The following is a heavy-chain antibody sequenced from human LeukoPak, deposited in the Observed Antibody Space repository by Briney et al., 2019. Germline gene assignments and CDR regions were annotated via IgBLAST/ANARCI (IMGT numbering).Heavy chain of an antibody. CDR3: ARMIGDGYNQDGDY. Sequence: GGSLRLSCAASGFTVSSNYMSWVRQAPGKGLEWVSVIYSGGSTYYADSVKGRFTISRGNSKNTLYLQMNSLRAEDTAVYYCARMIGDGYNQDGDYWGQGTLVTVSS. V-gene: IGHV3-53*01. D-gene: IGHD5-24*01. CDR2: IYSGGST. J-gene: IGHJ4*02. CDR1: GFTVSSNY.